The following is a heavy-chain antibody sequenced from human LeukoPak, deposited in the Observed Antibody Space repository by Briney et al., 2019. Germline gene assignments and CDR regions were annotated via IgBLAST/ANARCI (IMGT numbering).Heavy chain of an antibody. J-gene: IGHJ4*02. Sequence: GALRLSCAASGFTFSSYAMSWVRQAPGKGLEWVSAISGSGGSTYYADSVKGRFTISRDNSKNTLYLQMNSLRAEDTAVYYCANSVGIAAAGTRPVDYWGQGTLVTVPS. V-gene: IGHV3-23*01. CDR2: ISGSGGST. D-gene: IGHD6-13*01. CDR1: GFTFSSYA. CDR3: ANSVGIAAAGTRPVDY.